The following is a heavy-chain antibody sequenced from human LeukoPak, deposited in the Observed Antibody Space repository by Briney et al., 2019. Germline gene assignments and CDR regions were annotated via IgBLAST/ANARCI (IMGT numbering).Heavy chain of an antibody. CDR1: GFTFSSHW. V-gene: IGHV3-7*03. D-gene: IGHD3-22*01. CDR2: IKQDGSEK. Sequence: GGSLRLSCAASGFTFSSHWMSWVRQAPGKGPEWVANIKQDGSEKNYVDSVKGRFTISRDNAKNLVHLQMNSLRAEDTAVYYCAKDLPYYYDSSGYFAYWGQGTLVTVSS. J-gene: IGHJ4*02. CDR3: AKDLPYYYDSSGYFAY.